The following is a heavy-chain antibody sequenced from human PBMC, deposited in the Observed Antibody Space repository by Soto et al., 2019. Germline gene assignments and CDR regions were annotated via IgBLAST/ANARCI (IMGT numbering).Heavy chain of an antibody. Sequence: GGSLRLSCAASGFTFSSYAMSWVRQAPGKGLEWVSAISGSGGSTYYADSVKGRFTISRDNSKNTLYLQMNSLRAEDTAVYYCAKDQRWLGRYHYYYGMDVWGQGTTVTVSS. D-gene: IGHD6-19*01. J-gene: IGHJ6*02. V-gene: IGHV3-23*01. CDR3: AKDQRWLGRYHYYYGMDV. CDR2: ISGSGGST. CDR1: GFTFSSYA.